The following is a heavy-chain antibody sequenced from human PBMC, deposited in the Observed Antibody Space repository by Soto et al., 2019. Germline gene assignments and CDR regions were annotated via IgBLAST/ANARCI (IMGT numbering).Heavy chain of an antibody. D-gene: IGHD6-6*01. CDR2: INAGNGNT. CDR1: GYTFTSYA. J-gene: IGHJ6*02. V-gene: IGHV1-3*01. CDR3: ARDQAKGSSELPYYGMDV. Sequence: GASVKVSCKASGYTFTSYAMHWVRQAPGQRLEWMGWINAGNGNTKYSQKFQGRVTITRDTSASTAYMELSSLRSEDTAVYYCARDQAKGSSELPYYGMDVWGQGTTVTVS.